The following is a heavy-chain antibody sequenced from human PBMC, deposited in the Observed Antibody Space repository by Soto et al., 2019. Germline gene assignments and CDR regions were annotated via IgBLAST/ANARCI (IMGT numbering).Heavy chain of an antibody. CDR3: ARGELEGRFDY. V-gene: IGHV3-74*01. Sequence: GGSLRLSCAASGFTFSSYWMHWVRQAPGKGLVWVSRINSDGSSTSYADSVMGRFTISRDNAKNTLYLQMNSLRAEDTAVYYCARGELEGRFDYWGQGTLVTVSS. CDR2: INSDGSST. J-gene: IGHJ4*02. CDR1: GFTFSSYW. D-gene: IGHD3-10*01.